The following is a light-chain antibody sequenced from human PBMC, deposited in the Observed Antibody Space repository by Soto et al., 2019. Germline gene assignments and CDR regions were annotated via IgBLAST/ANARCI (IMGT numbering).Light chain of an antibody. Sequence: IVLTQSPSTLSLSPGERATLSCRASQSVSNTYLAWYQHKPDQAPRLLIYGASIRATGVPDRFSGSGSGTDFTITISRLEPEDFAVYYCYQYGSSPMYTFGQGTKLEIK. CDR1: QSVSNTY. CDR3: YQYGSSPMYT. V-gene: IGKV3-20*01. CDR2: GAS. J-gene: IGKJ2*01.